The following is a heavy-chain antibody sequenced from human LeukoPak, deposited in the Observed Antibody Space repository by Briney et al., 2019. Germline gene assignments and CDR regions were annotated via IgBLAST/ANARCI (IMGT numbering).Heavy chain of an antibody. Sequence: PSETLSLTCTVSGGSIRSSSYHWGGIRQPPGKGLEWIGSIYYSGSTYYNPSLKSRVTISVDTSKNQVSLRLSSVTAADTAVYYCASGHCDSSGYYYPFDYWGQGTLVTVSS. D-gene: IGHD3-22*01. CDR1: GGSIRSSSYH. J-gene: IGHJ4*02. CDR2: IYYSGST. V-gene: IGHV4-39*01. CDR3: ASGHCDSSGYYYPFDY.